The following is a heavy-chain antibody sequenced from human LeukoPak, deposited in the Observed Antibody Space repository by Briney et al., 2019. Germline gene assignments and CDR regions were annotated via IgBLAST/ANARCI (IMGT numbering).Heavy chain of an antibody. CDR1: GFTFSTYA. Sequence: PGGSLRLSCSASGFTFSTYAMHWVRQAPGKGLEWVAVIWYDGSNKYYADSVKGRFTISRDNSKNTLYLQMNSLRAEDTAVYYCAREGGGYSYGTFDYWGQGTLVTVSS. V-gene: IGHV3-33*08. CDR3: AREGGGYSYGTFDY. J-gene: IGHJ4*02. D-gene: IGHD5-18*01. CDR2: IWYDGSNK.